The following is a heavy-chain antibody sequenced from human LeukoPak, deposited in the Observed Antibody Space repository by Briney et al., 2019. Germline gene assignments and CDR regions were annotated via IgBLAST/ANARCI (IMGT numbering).Heavy chain of an antibody. CDR3: ARTIEMATISYFDY. CDR1: GFTFSSYE. Sequence: GGSLRLSCAASGFTFSSYEMNWVRQAPGKGLEWVSYISSSVSTIYCADSVEGRFTISRDNAKNSLYLQVNSLRAGDTAVYYCARTIEMATISYFDYWGQGTLVTVSS. V-gene: IGHV3-48*03. CDR2: ISSSVSTI. D-gene: IGHD5-24*01. J-gene: IGHJ4*03.